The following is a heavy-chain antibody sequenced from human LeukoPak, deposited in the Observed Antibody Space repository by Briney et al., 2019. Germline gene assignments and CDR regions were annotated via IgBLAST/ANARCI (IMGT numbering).Heavy chain of an antibody. CDR3: ARESNIPVFDY. J-gene: IGHJ4*02. D-gene: IGHD1/OR15-1a*01. CDR1: GFTFSSYW. V-gene: IGHV3-7*01. CDR2: IKQDGSEK. Sequence: GGSLRLSCAASGFTFSSYWMSWVRQAPGKGLEWVANIKQDGSEKYYVDSVKGRFTISRDNAKNSLYLQMNSLRAEDTAVYYCARESNIPVFDYWGPGTLVTVSP.